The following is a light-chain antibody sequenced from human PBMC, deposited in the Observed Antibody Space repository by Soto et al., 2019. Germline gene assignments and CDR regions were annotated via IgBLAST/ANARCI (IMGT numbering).Light chain of an antibody. J-gene: IGLJ3*02. CDR3: SSYTSSSTLV. CDR2: EVS. Sequence: QSVLTQPASVSGSTGQSITISCTGTSSDVGGYNYVSWYQQHPGKAPKLMIYEVSNRPSGVSKRFSGSKSGNTDSLTIAGLQAEDEADYYCSSYTSSSTLVFGGGTKLTVL. CDR1: SSDVGGYNY. V-gene: IGLV2-14*01.